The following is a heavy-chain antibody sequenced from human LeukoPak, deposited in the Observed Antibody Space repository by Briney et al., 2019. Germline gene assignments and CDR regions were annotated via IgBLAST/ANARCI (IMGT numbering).Heavy chain of an antibody. Sequence: PSETLPLTCAVYGGSFSGYYWSWIRQPPGKGLEWIGEINHSGSTNYNSSLKSRVTISVDTSKNQFSLKLSSVTAADTAVYYCARGAYCTSTSCYVLGLGPNYYYYYMDVWAKGTTVTVSS. CDR3: ARGAYCTSTSCYVLGLGPNYYYYYMDV. D-gene: IGHD2-2*01. CDR2: INHSGST. CDR1: GGSFSGYY. J-gene: IGHJ6*03. V-gene: IGHV4-34*01.